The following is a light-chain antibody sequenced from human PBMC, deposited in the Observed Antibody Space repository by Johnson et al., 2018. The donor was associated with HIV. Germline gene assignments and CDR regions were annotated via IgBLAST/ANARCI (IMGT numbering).Light chain of an antibody. V-gene: IGLV1-51*02. Sequence: QSVLTQPPSVSAAPGQKVTISCSGSSSNIGNNYVSWYQQLPGTAPKLLIYEKNKRPSGIPDRFSASKSGTSATLDITALQTGDEADYYCGTWDSSLGAHYVFGSGTEVTVL. CDR2: EKN. CDR3: GTWDSSLGAHYV. J-gene: IGLJ1*01. CDR1: SSNIGNNY.